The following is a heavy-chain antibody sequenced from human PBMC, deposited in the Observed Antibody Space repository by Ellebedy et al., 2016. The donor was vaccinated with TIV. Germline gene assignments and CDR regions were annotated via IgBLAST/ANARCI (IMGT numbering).Heavy chain of an antibody. CDR2: TYHRGSS. CDR3: ARAWEFKLNYFYYGKDV. CDR1: GGASSLSHC. V-gene: IGHV4-4*02. D-gene: IGHD1-26*01. Sequence: SETLSLTXAVYGGASSLSHCRLFSREPPESVLEWIGETYHRGSSYYNPSLKSRVTISVDKSKNQFSLKLSSVTAADTAVYYSARAWEFKLNYFYYGKDVWGKGTTVSVSS. J-gene: IGHJ6*04.